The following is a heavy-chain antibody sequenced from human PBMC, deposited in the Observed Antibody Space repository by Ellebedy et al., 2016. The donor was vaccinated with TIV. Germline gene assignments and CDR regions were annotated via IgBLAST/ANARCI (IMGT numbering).Heavy chain of an antibody. CDR2: IFNSGSP. J-gene: IGHJ4*02. Sequence: WVGFIFNSGSPYYNVSLKSRVTISVDMSQKQFSLTLNSVTAADTAVYYCARDRGGGSHFDYWGQGTLVTVSS. D-gene: IGHD3-10*01. V-gene: IGHV4-31*02. CDR3: ARDRGGGSHFDY.